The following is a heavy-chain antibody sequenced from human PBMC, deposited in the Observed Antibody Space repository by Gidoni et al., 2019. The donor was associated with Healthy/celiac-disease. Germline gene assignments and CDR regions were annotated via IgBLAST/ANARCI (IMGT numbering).Heavy chain of an antibody. CDR3: ARDGVVVAADEENWFDP. V-gene: IGHV1-69*01. D-gene: IGHD2-15*01. CDR2: IIPIFGTA. J-gene: IGHJ5*02. Sequence: EVKKPGSSVKVSCKASGGTFSSYAISWVRQAPGQGLEWMGGIIPIFGTANYAQKFQGRVTITADESTSTAYMELSSLRSEDTAVYYCARDGVVVAADEENWFDPWGQGTLVTVSS. CDR1: GGTFSSYA.